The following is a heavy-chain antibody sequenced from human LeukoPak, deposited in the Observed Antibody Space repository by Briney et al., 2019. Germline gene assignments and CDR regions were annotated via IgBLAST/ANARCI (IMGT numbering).Heavy chain of an antibody. CDR1: GFTFSSYS. D-gene: IGHD3-16*01. V-gene: IGHV3-21*01. J-gene: IGHJ4*02. Sequence: GGSLRLSCAASGFTFSSYSMNWVRQAPGKGLEWVSSISSSSSYIYYADSVKGRFTISRDNAKNSLYLQIDSLRAEDTAVYYCVRIRGDFYFDYWGQGTLVTVSS. CDR3: VRIRGDFYFDY. CDR2: ISSSSSYI.